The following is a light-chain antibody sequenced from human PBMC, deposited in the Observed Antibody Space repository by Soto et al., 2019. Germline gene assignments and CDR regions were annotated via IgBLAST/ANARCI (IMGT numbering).Light chain of an antibody. CDR2: DAS. J-gene: IGKJ5*01. CDR3: QQYDNLPIT. CDR1: QDISKN. V-gene: IGKV1-33*01. Sequence: DIQMTQSPSSLSSSVVDRCTITCHASQDISKNLNWFQHKPGKAPMLLIFDASNLKTGVPSRFSGSGSGTDFTFTIYSLQPEDIATYYCQQYDNLPITFGQGTRLEIK.